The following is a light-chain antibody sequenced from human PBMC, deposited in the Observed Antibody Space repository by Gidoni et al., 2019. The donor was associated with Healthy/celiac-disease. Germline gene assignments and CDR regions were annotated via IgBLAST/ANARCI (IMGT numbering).Light chain of an antibody. J-gene: IGKJ5*01. CDR3: QQLNSYST. CDR2: AAS. Sequence: DIQLTQSPSFLSASVGDRVTITCRASQGISSYLAWYQQKPGKAPKRLIYAASTLQSGVPSRFSGSGSGTEFTLTISSLQPEDFATYYCQQLNSYSTFGQGTRLEIK. CDR1: QGISSY. V-gene: IGKV1-9*01.